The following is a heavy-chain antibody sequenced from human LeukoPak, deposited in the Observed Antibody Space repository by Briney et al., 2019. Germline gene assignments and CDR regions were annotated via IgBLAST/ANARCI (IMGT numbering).Heavy chain of an antibody. CDR2: ISYDGSNK. CDR1: GFTFSSYA. D-gene: IGHD3-16*02. Sequence: GGSLRLSCAASGFTFSSYAMHWVRQAPGKGLKWVAVISYDGSNKYYADSVKGRFTISRDNSKNTLYLQMNSLRAEDTAVYYCARDIDYGDYWGQGTLVTVSS. V-gene: IGHV3-30-3*01. J-gene: IGHJ4*02. CDR3: ARDIDYGDY.